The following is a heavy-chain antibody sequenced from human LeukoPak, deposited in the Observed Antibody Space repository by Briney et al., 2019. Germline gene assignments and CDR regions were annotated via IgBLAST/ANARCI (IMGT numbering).Heavy chain of an antibody. V-gene: IGHV3-30-3*01. CDR2: ISYDGSNK. D-gene: IGHD3-9*01. CDR3: ARDFHRKYYDILTGYYPY. Sequence: PGGSLRLSCAASGFTFSSYAMHWVRQAPGKGLEWVAVISYDGSNKYYADSVKGRFTISRDNSKNTLYLQMNSLRAEDTAVYYCARDFHRKYYDILTGYYPYWGQGTLVTVSS. J-gene: IGHJ4*02. CDR1: GFTFSSYA.